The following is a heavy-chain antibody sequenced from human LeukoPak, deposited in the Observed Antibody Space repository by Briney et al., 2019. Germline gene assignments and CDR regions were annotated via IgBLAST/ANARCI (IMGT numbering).Heavy chain of an antibody. CDR1: GGSISSYY. D-gene: IGHD1-1*01. CDR2: VYYSGNT. J-gene: IGHJ2*01. Sequence: SETLSLTCTVSGGSISSYYWIWIRQPPGKGLEWVGHVYYSGNTDYSPSLESRVTISLDTHKKQLSLERSSVTAADTAVYYCARGNPTLAYWYFDLWGRGTLVTVSS. CDR3: ARGNPTLAYWYFDL. V-gene: IGHV4-59*08.